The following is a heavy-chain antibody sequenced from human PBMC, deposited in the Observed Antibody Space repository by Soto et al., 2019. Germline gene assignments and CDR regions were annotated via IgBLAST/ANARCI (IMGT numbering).Heavy chain of an antibody. V-gene: IGHV2-5*02. CDR3: AHIVVAGLGYYFDY. J-gene: IGHJ4*02. Sequence: QITLKESGPTLVKPTQTLTLTCTFSGFSLSSTRMAVGWIRQPPGKALEWLALIYWDDDKRYSPFLKSRLTIPTDSSNNQVVLTMSNMDPVDTARYYCAHIVVAGLGYYFDYWGQGTLVTVSS. CDR2: IYWDDDK. D-gene: IGHD6-19*01. CDR1: GFSLSSTRMA.